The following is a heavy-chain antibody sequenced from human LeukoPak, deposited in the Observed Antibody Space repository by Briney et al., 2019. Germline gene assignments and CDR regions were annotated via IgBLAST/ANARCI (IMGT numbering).Heavy chain of an antibody. Sequence: GGSLRLSCAASGFTVSSNYMSWVRQAPGKGLEWVSVIYSGGSTYYADSVKGRFTISRDNSKNTLYLQMNSLRAEDTAVYYCAKVYFAQYYFDYWGQGTLVTVSS. D-gene: IGHD3-9*01. J-gene: IGHJ4*02. CDR1: GFTVSSNY. CDR2: IYSGGST. V-gene: IGHV3-66*01. CDR3: AKVYFAQYYFDY.